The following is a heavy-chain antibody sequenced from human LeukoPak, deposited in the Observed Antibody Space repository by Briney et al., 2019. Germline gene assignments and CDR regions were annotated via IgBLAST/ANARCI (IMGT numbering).Heavy chain of an antibody. J-gene: IGHJ4*02. V-gene: IGHV1-2*02. CDR1: RNTFTDSF. CDR2: LNPNSGGT. CDR3: ARDSGERGSGSYLIAY. D-gene: IGHD3-10*01. Sequence: ASVKVSCKASRNTFTDSFVHWLRQAPGQGFEWMGWLNPNSGGTNYAQKFQGRVTMTRDTSISTAYMELSRLRSDDTAVYYCARDSGERGSGSYLIAYWGQGTLVTVSS.